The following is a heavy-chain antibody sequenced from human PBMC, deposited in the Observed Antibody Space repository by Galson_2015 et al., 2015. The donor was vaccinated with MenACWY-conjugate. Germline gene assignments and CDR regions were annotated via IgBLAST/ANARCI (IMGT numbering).Heavy chain of an antibody. J-gene: IGHJ5*02. CDR1: GFTFSSYA. D-gene: IGHD6-13*01. CDR3: AKGRGGTSWYKGLDP. Sequence: SLRLSCAASGFTFSSYAVNWVRQAPGKGLEWVSAITGSGGSTYYADSVKDRFTISRDNSKDTLYLQMNSLRAEDTAEYYCAKGRGGTSWYKGLDPWGQGTLVTVSS. CDR2: ITGSGGST. V-gene: IGHV3-23*01.